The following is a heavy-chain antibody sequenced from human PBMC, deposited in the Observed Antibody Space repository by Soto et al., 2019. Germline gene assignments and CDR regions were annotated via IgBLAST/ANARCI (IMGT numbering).Heavy chain of an antibody. D-gene: IGHD1-26*01. CDR3: ASLSRLEPRSAFDF. Sequence: GESLKISFKGSGYIFTNYWIGWVRQMPGKGLEWMGIIYPGDSDTKYSPSFQGQVTISADKSINTAYLQWSSLKASDTAMYYCASLSRLEPRSAFDFWGQGTLVTVSS. V-gene: IGHV5-51*01. CDR1: GYIFTNYW. CDR2: IYPGDSDT. J-gene: IGHJ4*02.